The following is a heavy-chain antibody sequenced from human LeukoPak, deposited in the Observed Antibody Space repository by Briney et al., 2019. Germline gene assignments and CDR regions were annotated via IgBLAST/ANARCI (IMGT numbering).Heavy chain of an antibody. V-gene: IGHV4-59*01. CDR2: IYYSGST. CDR3: ARQVSWFDP. J-gene: IGHJ5*02. D-gene: IGHD3-16*02. Sequence: SETLSLTCTVSGGSISSYYWSWIRQPPGKGLEWIGYIYYSGSTNYNPSLKSRVTISVDTSKNQFSLKLSSVTAADTAVYYCARQVSWFDPWGQGTLVTVSS. CDR1: GGSISSYY.